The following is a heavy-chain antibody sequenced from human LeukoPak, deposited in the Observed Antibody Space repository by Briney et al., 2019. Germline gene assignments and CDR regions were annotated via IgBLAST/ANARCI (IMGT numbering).Heavy chain of an antibody. J-gene: IGHJ4*02. V-gene: IGHV3-11*04. D-gene: IGHD6-13*01. CDR3: ASLGSPQAAAGGGPVDY. CDR2: ISNKGSSSTT. Sequence: GGSLRLSCAASGFIFSDYYMGWVRQAPGKGLEWVSYISNKGSSSTTYYADSVKGRFTISRDNSKNTLYLQMNSLKAEDTAVYYCASLGSPQAAAGGGPVDYWSQGTLVTVSS. CDR1: GFIFSDYY.